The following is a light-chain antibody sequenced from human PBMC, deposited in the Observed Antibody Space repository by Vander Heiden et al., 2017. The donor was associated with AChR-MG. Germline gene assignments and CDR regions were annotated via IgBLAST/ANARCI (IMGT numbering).Light chain of an antibody. CDR2: EVS. V-gene: IGKV2-29*02. Sequence: DIVMTQTPLSLPVTSGQPASTPCKPSQSLQPSDGRTYCTWYLHKPGQSPPPPVYEVSRRFSGVPNRISSGGSGTDFTPKISRVEAEDVGVYCCMGGTHSKTFGQGTKVEIK. J-gene: IGKJ1*01. CDR1: QSLQPSDGRTY. CDR3: MGGTHSKT.